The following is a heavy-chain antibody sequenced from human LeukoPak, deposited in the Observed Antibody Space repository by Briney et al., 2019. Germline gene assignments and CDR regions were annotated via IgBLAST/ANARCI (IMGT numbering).Heavy chain of an antibody. CDR3: AKASGWYYYGMDV. CDR2: ISGSGENT. Sequence: GGSLRLSCRASGFVFSDYAVAWVRQSSGRGLEWVSGISGSGENTYYADSVKGRFTISRDNSKNTLYLQMNSLRAEDTAVYYCAKASGWYYYGMDVWGQGTTVTVSS. CDR1: GFVFSDYA. J-gene: IGHJ6*02. V-gene: IGHV3-23*01. D-gene: IGHD6-19*01.